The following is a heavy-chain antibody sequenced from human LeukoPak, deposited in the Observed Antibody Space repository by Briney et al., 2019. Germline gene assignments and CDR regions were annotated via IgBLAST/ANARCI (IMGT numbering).Heavy chain of an antibody. CDR3: AKHRDSSSWYVAFDI. J-gene: IGHJ3*02. Sequence: GGSLRLSCAASAFTFSSYWMSWVRQAPGKGLEWVANIKQNGSEKYYVDSVKGRFTISRDNAKNSLYLQMNSLRAEDTAVYYCAKHRDSSSWYVAFDIWGQGTMVTVSS. D-gene: IGHD6-13*01. CDR2: IKQNGSEK. CDR1: AFTFSSYW. V-gene: IGHV3-7*02.